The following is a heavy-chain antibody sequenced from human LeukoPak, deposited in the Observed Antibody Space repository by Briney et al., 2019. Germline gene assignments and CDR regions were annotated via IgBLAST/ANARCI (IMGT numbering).Heavy chain of an antibody. D-gene: IGHD3-3*01. CDR1: GGSISSYY. CDR3: ARGGDFWSGYPDYYFDY. J-gene: IGHJ4*02. CDR2: IYYSGST. V-gene: IGHV4-59*01. Sequence: SETLSLTCTVSGGSISSYYWSWIRQPPGKGLEWIGYIYYSGSTNYNPSLKSRVTISVDTSKNQFSLKLSSVTAADTAVYYCARGGDFWSGYPDYYFDYWGQGTLVTVSS.